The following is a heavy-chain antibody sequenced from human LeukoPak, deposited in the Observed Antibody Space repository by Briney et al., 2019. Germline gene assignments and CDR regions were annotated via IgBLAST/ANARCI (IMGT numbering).Heavy chain of an antibody. CDR1: EFTFSSYA. Sequence: GGSLRLSCAASEFTFSSYAMSWVRQAPGKGLEWVANIKQDGSEKYYVDSVKGRFTISRDNAKNSLYLQMNSLRAEDTAVYYCARDAASITGTEDYWGQGTLVTVSS. CDR2: IKQDGSEK. V-gene: IGHV3-7*05. J-gene: IGHJ4*02. D-gene: IGHD1-20*01. CDR3: ARDAASITGTEDY.